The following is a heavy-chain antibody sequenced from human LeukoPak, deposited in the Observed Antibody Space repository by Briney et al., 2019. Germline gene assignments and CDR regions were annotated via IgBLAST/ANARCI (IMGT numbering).Heavy chain of an antibody. Sequence: GESLKISCKGSGYSFSNYWIGWVRQMPGKGLEWMGIIYPGDSDTRYSPSFQGQVTISADKSISTAYLQWSSLKASDTAMFYCARLRRIAAAAYYFDYWGQGTLVTVSS. CDR3: ARLRRIAAAAYYFDY. CDR1: GYSFSNYW. D-gene: IGHD6-13*01. CDR2: IYPGDSDT. J-gene: IGHJ4*02. V-gene: IGHV5-51*01.